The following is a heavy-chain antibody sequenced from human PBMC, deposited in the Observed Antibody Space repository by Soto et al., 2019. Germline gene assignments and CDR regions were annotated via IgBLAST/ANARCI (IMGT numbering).Heavy chain of an antibody. Sequence: PSETLSLICAVYGASLSDNYCNWLRQPPGKGLGWIGEINHSGNTNYNPSLRSRVTISIDTSKNQLSLNLRSVSAADTAVYYCARGMGEFDAWGQVTPVTVPP. CDR1: GASLSDNY. CDR3: ARGMGEFDA. D-gene: IGHD2-21*01. CDR2: INHSGNT. J-gene: IGHJ5*02. V-gene: IGHV4-34*01.